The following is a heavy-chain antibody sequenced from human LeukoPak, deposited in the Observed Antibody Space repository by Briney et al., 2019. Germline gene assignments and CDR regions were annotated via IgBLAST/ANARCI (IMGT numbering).Heavy chain of an antibody. D-gene: IGHD3-10*01. Sequence: GGSLRLSCAASGFNFSSYWMSWVRQAPGKGLEWVANINQKGSGKYSVDSVKGRFTISRDNAKNSLYLQMDSLRGEDTAVYYCARDTMFRGHDAFDIWGQGTMVAVSA. J-gene: IGHJ3*02. CDR1: GFNFSSYW. CDR2: INQKGSGK. CDR3: ARDTMFRGHDAFDI. V-gene: IGHV3-7*01.